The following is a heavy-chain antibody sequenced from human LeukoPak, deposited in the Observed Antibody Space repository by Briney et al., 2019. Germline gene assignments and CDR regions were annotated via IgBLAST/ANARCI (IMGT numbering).Heavy chain of an antibody. CDR3: AKVGDSGYDFHRYFDY. D-gene: IGHD5-12*01. CDR1: GFTFSSYG. V-gene: IGHV3-23*01. CDR2: ISGSGGST. J-gene: IGHJ4*02. Sequence: GGSLRLSCAASGFTFSSYGMSWVRQAPGKGLKWVSPISGSGGSTYYADSVKGRFTISRDNSKNTLYLQMNSLRAEDTAVYYCAKVGDSGYDFHRYFDYWGQGTLVTVSS.